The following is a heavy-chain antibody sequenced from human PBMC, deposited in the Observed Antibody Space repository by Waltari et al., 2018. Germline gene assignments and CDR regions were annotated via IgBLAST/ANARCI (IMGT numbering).Heavy chain of an antibody. CDR3: ARVAGTALHRYYHYYMDL. V-gene: IGHV3-53*01. CDR2: SYTVGTT. Sequence: EVEVVESGGGLMQPVGSSRLSCEAYGLPVRAHSISWVRQAPGKGLEWVSISYTVGTTYFAESVKGRFTISRDNSRNTVYLQMNSLRVEDTAVYFCARVAGTALHRYYHYYMDLWGKGTTVTVSS. CDR1: GLPVRAHS. J-gene: IGHJ6*03. D-gene: IGHD2-15*01.